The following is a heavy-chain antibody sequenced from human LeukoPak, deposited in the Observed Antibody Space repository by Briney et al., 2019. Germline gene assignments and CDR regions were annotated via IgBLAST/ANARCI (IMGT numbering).Heavy chain of an antibody. J-gene: IGHJ5*02. D-gene: IGHD1-26*01. Sequence: PGGSLRLSCAASGFTVNSNYMSWVRQASGKGLEWVSDIHSGGSTYYADSVKGRFTISRDNSKNTLYLQMNSLRAEDTAVYYGARTMEVGATLDPWGQGTLVTVSS. CDR2: IHSGGST. CDR3: ARTMEVGATLDP. CDR1: GFTVNSNY. V-gene: IGHV3-53*01.